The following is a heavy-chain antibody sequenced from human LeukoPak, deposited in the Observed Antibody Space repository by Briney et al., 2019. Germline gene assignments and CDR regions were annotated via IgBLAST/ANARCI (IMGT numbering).Heavy chain of an antibody. J-gene: IGHJ4*02. V-gene: IGHV3-33*01. CDR2: ICDNGSSK. D-gene: IGHD3-22*01. CDR1: GFTLSSYG. Sequence: PGRSLRLSCAASGFTLSSYGMHWVRQAPGKGLEWVAVICDNGSSKYYADSVKGRFTISRDNSKNTLYLQMNSLRAEDTAVYYCATDLASYYYDSSGYYHPRYYFDYWGQGTLVTVSS. CDR3: ATDLASYYYDSSGYYHPRYYFDY.